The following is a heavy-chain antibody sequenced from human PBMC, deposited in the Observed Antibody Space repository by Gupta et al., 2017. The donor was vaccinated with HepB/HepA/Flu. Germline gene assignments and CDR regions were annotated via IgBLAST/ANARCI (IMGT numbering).Heavy chain of an antibody. CDR3: AREMAAGHGAFDI. J-gene: IGHJ3*02. CDR2: ITPSGGST. Sequence: QVQLVQSGAEVKTPGASVTVSCKASGYTFTSYYRHWVRQAPGQGLEWMGIITPSGGSTTYAQKFQGRVTMTRDTSTSTVYMELSSLRSEDTAVYYCAREMAAGHGAFDIWGQGTMVTVSS. CDR1: GYTFTSYY. V-gene: IGHV1-46*01. D-gene: IGHD6-13*01.